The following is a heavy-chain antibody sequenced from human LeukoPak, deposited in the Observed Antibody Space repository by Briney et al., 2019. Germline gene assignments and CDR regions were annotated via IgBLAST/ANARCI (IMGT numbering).Heavy chain of an antibody. V-gene: IGHV4-39*01. D-gene: IGHD2-2*01. CDR2: IYYTGGT. Sequence: SETLSLTCIVSGGSISGTTYYWGWIRQPPGKELEWIGSIYYTGGTYYSPSLKTRVTISLDTSKNQFSLNLTSVTAADTAVYYCARHPNQPSNTRGTLFDPWGQGTLVTASS. CDR3: ARHPNQPSNTRGTLFDP. CDR1: GGSISGTTYY. J-gene: IGHJ5*02.